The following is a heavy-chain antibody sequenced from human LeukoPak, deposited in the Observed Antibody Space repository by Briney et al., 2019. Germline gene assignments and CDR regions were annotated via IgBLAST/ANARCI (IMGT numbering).Heavy chain of an antibody. CDR2: ISGSGGST. V-gene: IGHV3-23*01. CDR3: VTFIAAAGQGNNWFDP. Sequence: GGSLRLSCAASGFTFSSYAMSWVRQAPGKGLEWVSAISGSGGSTYCADSVKGRFTISRDNSKNTLYLQMNSLRAEDTAVYYCVTFIAAAGQGNNWFDPWGQGTLVTVPS. J-gene: IGHJ5*02. D-gene: IGHD6-13*01. CDR1: GFTFSSYA.